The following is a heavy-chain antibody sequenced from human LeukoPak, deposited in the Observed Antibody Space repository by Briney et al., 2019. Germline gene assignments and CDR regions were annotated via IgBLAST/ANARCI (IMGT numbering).Heavy chain of an antibody. V-gene: IGHV3-23*01. CDR1: GFTFSSYS. CDR2: ISGSGGST. Sequence: GGSLRLSCAASGFTFSSYSMSWVRQAPGKGLEWVSGISGSGGSTYYADSVKGRFTISRDNSKNTLYLQMNSLRAEDTAVYYCAKVRLQLYYFDYWGQGTLVTVSS. J-gene: IGHJ4*02. CDR3: AKVRLQLYYFDY. D-gene: IGHD5-24*01.